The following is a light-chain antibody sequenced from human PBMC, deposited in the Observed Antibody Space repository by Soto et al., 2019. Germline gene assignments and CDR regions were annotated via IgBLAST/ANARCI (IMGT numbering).Light chain of an antibody. V-gene: IGKV1-39*01. CDR2: AAS. CDR1: QSISSY. Sequence: DIQMTQSPSSLSASVGDRVTITCRASQSISSYLNWYQQKPGKAPKLLIYAASSLQSEVPSRFSGSGSGTDFTLTISSLQPEDFATYYCQQSYSTPITFGPGTKVDIK. CDR3: QQSYSTPIT. J-gene: IGKJ3*01.